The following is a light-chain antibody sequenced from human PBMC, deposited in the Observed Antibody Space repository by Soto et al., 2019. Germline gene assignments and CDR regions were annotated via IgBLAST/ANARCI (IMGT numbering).Light chain of an antibody. CDR1: RGHSSYI. CDR3: ETWDSNTHV. V-gene: IGLV4-60*02. Sequence: QTVVTQSSSASASLGSSVKLTCTLSRGHSSYIIAWHQQQPGKAPRYLMKLEGSGSYNKGSGVPDRFSGSSSGADRYLTISNLQFEDEADYYCETWDSNTHVFGGGTKVTVL. J-gene: IGLJ3*02. CDR2: LEGSGSY.